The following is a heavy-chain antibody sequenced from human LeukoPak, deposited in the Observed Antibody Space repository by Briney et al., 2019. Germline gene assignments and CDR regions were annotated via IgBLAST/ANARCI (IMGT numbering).Heavy chain of an antibody. CDR3: ARDGGAAAGTPNWFDP. V-gene: IGHV1-46*01. D-gene: IGHD6-13*01. Sequence: ASVKVSCKASGYTFTSYYMHWVRQAPGQGLEWMGIINPSGGSTSYAQKFQGRVTMSRDMSTSTAYMELSRLRSDDTAVYYCARDGGAAAGTPNWFDPWGQGTLVTVSS. CDR2: INPSGGST. J-gene: IGHJ5*02. CDR1: GYTFTSYY.